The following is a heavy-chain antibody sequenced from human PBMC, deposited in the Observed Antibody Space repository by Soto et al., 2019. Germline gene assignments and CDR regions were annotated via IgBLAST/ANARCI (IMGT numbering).Heavy chain of an antibody. J-gene: IGHJ4*02. V-gene: IGHV5-51*01. Sequence: PGESLKISCKGSGYTFTNYWIGWVRQMPGQGLEWMGIIYDGDSDTIYNPPFQGQVTISDDKSISTAYLQWSSLNASDTAMHYCSRVRDTVGYYPKYFDSWGQGTLVTVSS. D-gene: IGHD3-22*01. CDR3: SRVRDTVGYYPKYFDS. CDR2: IYDGDSDT. CDR1: GYTFTNYW.